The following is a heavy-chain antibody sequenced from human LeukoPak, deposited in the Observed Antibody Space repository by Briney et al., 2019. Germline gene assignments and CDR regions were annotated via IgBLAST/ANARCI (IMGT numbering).Heavy chain of an antibody. CDR1: GYRFTSYG. J-gene: IGHJ3*02. V-gene: IGHV1-18*01. CDR2: INTYNGNT. Sequence: ASVKVSCKASGYRFTSYGISWVRQAPGQGLEWMGWINTYNGNTNYAQKFRGRVTMTTDTSTSTAYMELRSLRSDDTAVYYCAREGSIGAFDIWGQGTMVTVSS. D-gene: IGHD6-6*01. CDR3: AREGSIGAFDI.